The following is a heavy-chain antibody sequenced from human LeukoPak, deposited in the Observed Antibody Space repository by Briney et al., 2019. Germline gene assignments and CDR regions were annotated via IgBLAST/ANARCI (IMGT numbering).Heavy chain of an antibody. D-gene: IGHD2-2*01. CDR2: ISSGGSTI. CDR1: RFTFSSYE. Sequence: GGSLRLSCTASRFTFSSYEMNWVRQAPGKGLEWVSYISSGGSTIYYADSVKGRFTISRDNAKNSLYLQMNSLRAEDTAVYYCARGGIYCSSTSCPMLNRFDPWGQGTLVTVSS. J-gene: IGHJ5*02. CDR3: ARGGIYCSSTSCPMLNRFDP. V-gene: IGHV3-48*03.